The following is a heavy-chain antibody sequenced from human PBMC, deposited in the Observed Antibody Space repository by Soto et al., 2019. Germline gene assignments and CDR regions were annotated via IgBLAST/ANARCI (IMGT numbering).Heavy chain of an antibody. V-gene: IGHV3-66*01. Sequence: PGGSLRLSCAASGFTVSSNYMSWVRQAPGKGLEWVSVIYSGGSTYYADSVKGRFTISRDNSKDTLYLQMNSLRAEDTAVYYCARRDIVLVPAAAKSEYYYYYGMDVWGQGTTVTVSS. D-gene: IGHD2-2*01. J-gene: IGHJ6*02. CDR3: ARRDIVLVPAAAKSEYYYYYGMDV. CDR1: GFTVSSNY. CDR2: IYSGGST.